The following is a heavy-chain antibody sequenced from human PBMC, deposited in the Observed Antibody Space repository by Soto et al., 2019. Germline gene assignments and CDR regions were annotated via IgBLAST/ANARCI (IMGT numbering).Heavy chain of an antibody. CDR1: GVSISSGGFY. CDR3: ASERIIMIRGVIDY. CDR2: INYSGST. J-gene: IGHJ4*02. V-gene: IGHV4-31*02. Sequence: SETLSLTCTVSGVSISSGGFYWSWIRQHPGKGLEWIGYINYSGSTYYNPSLRSRITISEDTSKNHFSLKLSSVTAADTAVYYCASERIIMIRGVIDYWGQGTLVTVSS. D-gene: IGHD3-10*01.